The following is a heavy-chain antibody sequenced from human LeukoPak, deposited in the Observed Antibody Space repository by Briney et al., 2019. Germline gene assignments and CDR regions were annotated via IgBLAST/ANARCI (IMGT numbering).Heavy chain of an antibody. CDR1: GGSFSGYY. CDR3: AGDFGSGSYRFDY. V-gene: IGHV4-34*11. D-gene: IGHD3-10*01. Sequence: SETLSLTCAVYGGSFSGYYWSWIRQPPGKGLEWIGYIYYSGSTTYNPSLKSRVTISLDTSKNQFSLKLRSVTAADTAVYYCAGDFGSGSYRFDYWGQGTLVTVSS. CDR2: IYYSGST. J-gene: IGHJ4*02.